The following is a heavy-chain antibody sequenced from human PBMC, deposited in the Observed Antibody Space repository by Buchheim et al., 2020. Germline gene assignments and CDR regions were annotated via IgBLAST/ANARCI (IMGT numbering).Heavy chain of an antibody. CDR1: GFTFSNYW. CDR2: INSDGGGT. J-gene: IGHJ4*02. V-gene: IGHV3-74*01. D-gene: IGHD3-22*01. Sequence: EVRLVESGGGLVQPGGSLRPPCPALGFTFSNYWMHWVRQAPGKGPVWVSRINSDGGGTSYADSVKGRFTISRDNAKNTLYLQMNSLRAEDTAVYYCAAYSSGSWDWGQGTL. CDR3: AAYSSGSWD.